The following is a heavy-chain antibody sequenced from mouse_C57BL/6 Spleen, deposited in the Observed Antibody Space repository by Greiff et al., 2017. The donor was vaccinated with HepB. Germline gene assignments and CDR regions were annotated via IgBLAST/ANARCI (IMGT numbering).Heavy chain of an antibody. D-gene: IGHD4-1*01. Sequence: EADGVDFSRYWMRWVRRAPGKGLEWIGEINPDSSTINYAPSLKDKFIISRDNAKNTLYLQMSKVRSEDTALYYCAREELGPFAYWGQGTLVTVSA. CDR3: AREELGPFAY. CDR2: INPDSSTI. V-gene: IGHV4-1*01. J-gene: IGHJ3*01. CDR1: GVDFSRYW.